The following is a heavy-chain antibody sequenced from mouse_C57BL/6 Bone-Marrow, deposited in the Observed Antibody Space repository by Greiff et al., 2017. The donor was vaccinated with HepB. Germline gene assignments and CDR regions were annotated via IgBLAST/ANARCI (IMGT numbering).Heavy chain of an antibody. D-gene: IGHD2-1*01. CDR3: ARNNIYYGNHAAMDY. CDR1: GFSLTSYA. Sequence: VQGVESGPGLVAPSQSLSITCTVSGFSLTSYAISWVRQPPGKGLEWLGVIWTGGGTNYNSALKSRLSISKDNSKSQVFLKMNSLQTDDTARYYCARNNIYYGNHAAMDYWGQGTSVTVSS. V-gene: IGHV2-9-1*01. CDR2: IWTGGGT. J-gene: IGHJ4*01.